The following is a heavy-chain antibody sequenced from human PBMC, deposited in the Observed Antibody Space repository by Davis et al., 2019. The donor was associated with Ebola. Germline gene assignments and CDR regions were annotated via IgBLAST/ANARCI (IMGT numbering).Heavy chain of an antibody. CDR3: ARERAGYCSGGSCYSDAFDI. CDR1: GFTFSSYG. V-gene: IGHV3-33*01. Sequence: GGSLRLSCAASGFTFSSYGMHWVRQAPGKGLEWVAVIWYDGSNKYYADSVKGRFTISRDNSKNTLYLQMNSLRAEDTAVYYCARERAGYCSGGSCYSDAFDIWGQGTMVTVSS. J-gene: IGHJ3*02. D-gene: IGHD2-15*01. CDR2: IWYDGSNK.